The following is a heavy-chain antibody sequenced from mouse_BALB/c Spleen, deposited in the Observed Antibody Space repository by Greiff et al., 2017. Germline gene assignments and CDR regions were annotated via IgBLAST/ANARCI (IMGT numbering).Heavy chain of an antibody. J-gene: IGHJ4*01. CDR3: ANLWDYAMDY. CDR1: GYSITSDYA. Sequence: EVQRVESGPGLVKPSQSLSLTCTVTGYSITSDYAWNWIRQFPGNKLEWMGYISYSGSTSYNPSLKSRISITRDTSKNQFFLQLNSVTTEDTATYYCANLWDYAMDYWGQGTSVTVSS. CDR2: ISYSGST. V-gene: IGHV3-2*02.